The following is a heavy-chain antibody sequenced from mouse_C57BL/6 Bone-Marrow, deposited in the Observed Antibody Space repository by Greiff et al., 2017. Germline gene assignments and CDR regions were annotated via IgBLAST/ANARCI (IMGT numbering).Heavy chain of an antibody. CDR3: ARWLPWYFDV. CDR1: GYTFTSYW. D-gene: IGHD1-2*01. J-gene: IGHJ1*03. Sequence: QVQLQQPGAELVKPGASVKMSCKASGYTFTSYWITWVKQRPGQGLEWIGDIYPGSGSTNYNEKFKSKATLTVDTSSSTAYMQLSSLTSEDAAVYYCARWLPWYFDVWGTGTTVTVSS. CDR2: IYPGSGST. V-gene: IGHV1-55*01.